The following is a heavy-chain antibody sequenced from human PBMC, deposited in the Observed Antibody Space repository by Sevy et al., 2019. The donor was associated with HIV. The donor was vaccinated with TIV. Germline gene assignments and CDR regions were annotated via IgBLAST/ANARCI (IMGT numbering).Heavy chain of an antibody. D-gene: IGHD2-8*02. CDR1: GFIFNDYG. Sequence: GGSLRLSCAASGFIFNDYGMHWVRQAPGKGLEWVAFIQYDGSDKYYADSMKGRSTISRDNSKNTLYLQMSSLRSEDTAVYYCAKNTAAAGAGGFHYWGQGSLVTVSS. J-gene: IGHJ4*02. V-gene: IGHV3-30*02. CDR2: IQYDGSDK. CDR3: AKNTAAAGAGGFHY.